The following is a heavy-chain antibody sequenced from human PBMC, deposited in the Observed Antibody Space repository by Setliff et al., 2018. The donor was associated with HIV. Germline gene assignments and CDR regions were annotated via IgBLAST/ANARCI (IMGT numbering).Heavy chain of an antibody. D-gene: IGHD3-10*01. CDR1: GYTFTSYS. Sequence: ASVKVSCKASGYTFTSYSMHWVRQAPGQGLEWMGIINRSGGTTNYAQQFQGRVTITRDMSTSTAYMELSSLRSEDTAVYYCVADPSISMVRGLILGSTFDIWGQGTMVTVSS. CDR2: INRSGGTT. CDR3: VADPSISMVRGLILGSTFDI. V-gene: IGHV1-46*01. J-gene: IGHJ3*02.